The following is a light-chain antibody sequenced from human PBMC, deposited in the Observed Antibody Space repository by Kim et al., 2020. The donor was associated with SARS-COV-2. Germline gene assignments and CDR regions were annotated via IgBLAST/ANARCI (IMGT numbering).Light chain of an antibody. CDR2: QDS. CDR1: KLGDKY. Sequence: SYELTQPPSVSVSPGQTASITCSGDKLGDKYACWYQQKPGQSPVLVIYQDSKRPSGIPERFSGSNSGNTATLTISGTQAMDAADYYCQAWDSSTEVFGTETKVTVL. V-gene: IGLV3-1*01. CDR3: QAWDSSTEV. J-gene: IGLJ1*01.